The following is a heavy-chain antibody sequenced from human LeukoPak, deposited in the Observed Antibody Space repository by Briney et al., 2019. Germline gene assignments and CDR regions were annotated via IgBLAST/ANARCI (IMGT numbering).Heavy chain of an antibody. V-gene: IGHV1-46*01. CDR2: INPSGGST. CDR1: GYTFTSYY. Sequence: ASVKVSCKASGYTFTSYYMHWVRQAPGQGLEWMGIINPSGGSTSYAQKFQGRVTMTRDTSTSTVYMELSSLRSEDTAVYYCARDARIDQSSGWFPRDYWGQGTLVTVSS. CDR3: ARDARIDQSSGWFPRDY. J-gene: IGHJ4*02. D-gene: IGHD6-19*01.